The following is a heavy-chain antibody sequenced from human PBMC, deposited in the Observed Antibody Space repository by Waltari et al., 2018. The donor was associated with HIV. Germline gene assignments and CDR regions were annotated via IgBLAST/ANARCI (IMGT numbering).Heavy chain of an antibody. Sequence: QVQLQESGPGLVKPSGTLSLTCAVSGGSISSSNWWTWVRQPPGQGLEWIGTIYHTGSTNYNPSLKRRVTVSLDKSMNQFSLKLNSVTAADTAVYYCARDFRGERWFDPWGQGTPVTVSS. CDR3: ARDFRGERWFDP. CDR2: IYHTGST. D-gene: IGHD3-16*01. J-gene: IGHJ5*02. CDR1: GGSISSSNW. V-gene: IGHV4-4*02.